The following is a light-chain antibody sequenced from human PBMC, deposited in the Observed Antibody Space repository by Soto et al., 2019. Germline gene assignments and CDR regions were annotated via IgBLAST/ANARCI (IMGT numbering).Light chain of an antibody. J-gene: IGKJ4*01. V-gene: IGKV1-13*02. Sequence: AVQLTQSPPSLSASVGDRVTITCRASQAIGSAFAWYLQKPGTAPKLLIFDASTLETGVPSRFSGSGSGTDFTLTISSLQPEDFATYYCQQFHSYPLTFGGGTKVDIK. CDR2: DAS. CDR1: QAIGSA. CDR3: QQFHSYPLT.